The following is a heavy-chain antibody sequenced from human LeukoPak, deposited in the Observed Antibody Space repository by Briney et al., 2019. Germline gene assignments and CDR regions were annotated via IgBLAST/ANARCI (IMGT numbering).Heavy chain of an antibody. J-gene: IGHJ4*02. CDR1: GGSISSFY. Sequence: SETLSLTCTVSGGSISSFYWNWIRQPPGKGLEWIGFIYYSGSTNYNPSLKSRVTISVDTSKNQFSLKLSSVTAADTAVYYCARAHCSSTSCYIDYWGQGTLVTVSS. V-gene: IGHV4-59*01. CDR3: ARAHCSSTSCYIDY. D-gene: IGHD2-2*02. CDR2: IYYSGST.